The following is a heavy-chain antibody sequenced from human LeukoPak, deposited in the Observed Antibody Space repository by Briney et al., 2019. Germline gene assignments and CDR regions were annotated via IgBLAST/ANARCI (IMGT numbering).Heavy chain of an antibody. D-gene: IGHD7-27*01. Sequence: PSETLSLTCTVSGGSISSGGYYWSWIRQHPGKGLEWIGSIYHSGSTYYNPSLKSRVTISVDTSKNQFSLRLSSVTAADTAVYCCARSSKWGVEIWGQGTLVTVSS. J-gene: IGHJ4*02. V-gene: IGHV4-39*07. CDR2: IYHSGST. CDR3: ARSSKWGVEI. CDR1: GGSISSGGYY.